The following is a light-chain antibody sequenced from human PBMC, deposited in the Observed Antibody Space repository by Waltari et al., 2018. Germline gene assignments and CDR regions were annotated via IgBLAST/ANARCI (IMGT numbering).Light chain of an antibody. V-gene: IGKV3-11*01. CDR3: QQRSNWLT. CDR2: DAS. Sequence: IVLTQSPATLSLSPGDRSTLSCRASQSVSSYLAWYQQKPGQAPRLLIYDASNRATGIPARFSGSGSGTEFTLTISSLQPEDFAVYYCQQRSNWLTFGGGTKVEIK. J-gene: IGKJ4*01. CDR1: QSVSSY.